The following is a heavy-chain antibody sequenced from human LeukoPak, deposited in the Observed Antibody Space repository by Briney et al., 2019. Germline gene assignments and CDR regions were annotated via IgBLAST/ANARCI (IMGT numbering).Heavy chain of an antibody. V-gene: IGHV4-59*08. J-gene: IGHJ4*02. CDR1: GGSISSYY. Sequence: SETLSLTCTVSGGSISSYYWSWIRQPPGKGLEWIGHIYSSGSTTDNPSLKSRVTISVDTSKNQFSLKLSSVTAADTAVYYCVRGSTLRHYQYWGQGTLVTVSS. D-gene: IGHD3-16*01. CDR3: VRGSTLRHYQY. CDR2: IYSSGST.